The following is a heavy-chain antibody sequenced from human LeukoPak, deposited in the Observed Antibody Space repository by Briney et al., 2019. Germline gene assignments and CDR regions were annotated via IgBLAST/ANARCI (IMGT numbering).Heavy chain of an antibody. CDR3: ARDTSYGSGSPYYFDN. CDR1: GFTVSSNY. D-gene: IGHD3-10*01. J-gene: IGHJ4*02. CDR2: IYSGGST. V-gene: IGHV3-66*01. Sequence: GGSLRLSCAASGFTVSSNYMSWVRQAPGKGLEGVSVIYSGGSTYYADSVKGRFPISRDNSKNTLYLQMNSLRAEDTAVYYCARDTSYGSGSPYYFDNWGQGTLVTVSS.